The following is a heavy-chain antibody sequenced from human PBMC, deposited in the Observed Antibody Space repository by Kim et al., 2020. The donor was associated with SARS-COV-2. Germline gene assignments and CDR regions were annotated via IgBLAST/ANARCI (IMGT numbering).Heavy chain of an antibody. CDR3: AKDVSSSWLVFDY. J-gene: IGHJ4*02. Sequence: GGSLRLSCGASGFTFSSYAMSWVRQAPGKGLEWVSVISGSGGRTYYADSVKGRFTISRDNSKNTLYLQMNSLRAEDTALYYCAKDVSSSWLVFDYWGQGTLVTVSS. CDR2: ISGSGGRT. V-gene: IGHV3-23*01. CDR1: GFTFSSYA. D-gene: IGHD6-13*01.